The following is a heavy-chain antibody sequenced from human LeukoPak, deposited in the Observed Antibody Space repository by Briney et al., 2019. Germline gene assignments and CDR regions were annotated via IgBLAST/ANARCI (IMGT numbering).Heavy chain of an antibody. J-gene: IGHJ4*02. Sequence: GGSLRLSCAASGFTFSSYAMHWVRQAPGKGLEWVAVISYDGSNKYYADSVKGRFTISRDNAKRSLYLQMSSLKAEDSAVYYCARDEISGYFVYWGQGTLVTVSS. CDR1: GFTFSSYA. V-gene: IGHV3-30*04. CDR3: ARDEISGYFVY. CDR2: ISYDGSNK. D-gene: IGHD1-26*01.